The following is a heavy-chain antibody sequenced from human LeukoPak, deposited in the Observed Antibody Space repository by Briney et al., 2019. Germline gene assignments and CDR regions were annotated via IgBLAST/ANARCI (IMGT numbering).Heavy chain of an antibody. CDR2: IKQDGSEK. V-gene: IGHV3-7*01. CDR1: GFTFSSYG. CDR3: ASGRYSSSWQYYYYGMDV. Sequence: GGSLRLSRAASGFTFSSYGMHWVRQAPGKGLEWVAHIKQDGSEKYYVDSVKGRFTISRDNAKKSLYLQMNSLRAEDTAVYYCASGRYSSSWQYYYYGMDVWGQGTTVTVSS. J-gene: IGHJ6*02. D-gene: IGHD6-13*01.